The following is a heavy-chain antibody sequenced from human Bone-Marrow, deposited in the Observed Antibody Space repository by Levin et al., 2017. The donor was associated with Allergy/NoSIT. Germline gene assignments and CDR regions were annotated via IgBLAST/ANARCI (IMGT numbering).Heavy chain of an antibody. CDR3: AKVWGSSWYLDAFDI. V-gene: IGHV3-23*01. CDR2: ISAGGGDT. Sequence: LSLTCAASGFSFASYAMAWVRRAPGKGLEWVSSISAGGGDTYYADFVKGRFTISRDNSWNTLSLQMNSLRAEDTAVYYCAKVWGSSWYLDAFDIWGQGTMVTVSS. CDR1: GFSFASYA. J-gene: IGHJ3*02. D-gene: IGHD6-13*01.